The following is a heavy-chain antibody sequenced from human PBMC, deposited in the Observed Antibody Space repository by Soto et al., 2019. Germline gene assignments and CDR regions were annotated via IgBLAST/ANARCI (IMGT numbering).Heavy chain of an antibody. CDR3: ARGDAVAGARWFDP. CDR2: INPNSGGT. J-gene: IGHJ5*02. CDR1: GYTFTGYY. Sequence: ASVKVSCKASGYTFTGYYMHWVRQAPGQGLEWMGWINPNSGGTNYAQKFQGWVTMTRDTSISTAYMELSRLRSDDTAVYYCARGDAVAGARWFDPWGQGTRVTVAS. D-gene: IGHD6-19*01. V-gene: IGHV1-2*04.